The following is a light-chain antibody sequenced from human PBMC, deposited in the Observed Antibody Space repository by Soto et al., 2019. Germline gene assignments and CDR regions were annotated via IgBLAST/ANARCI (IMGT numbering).Light chain of an antibody. CDR1: QDIRVD. CDR2: AAS. V-gene: IGKV1-6*01. CDR3: LQYYDFPYT. J-gene: IGKJ2*01. Sequence: AIPMTQSPPSLSASVGDRVLITCRASQDIRVDVGWLQQRPGHAPNLLIYAASTFHTGVPSTFTGSGSGPDFTLTITDLQPEDVATYFCLQYYDFPYTVGQGTKLEI.